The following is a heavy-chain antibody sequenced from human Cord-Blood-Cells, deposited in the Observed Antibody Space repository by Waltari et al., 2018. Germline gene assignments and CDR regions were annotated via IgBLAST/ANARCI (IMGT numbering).Heavy chain of an antibody. V-gene: IGHV1-24*01. CDR1: GYTLTELS. Sequence: QVQLVQSGAEVKKPGASVKVSCKVSGYTLTELSMHWVRQAPGKGLEGMGGFDPEDGETIYAQKFQGRVTMTEDTSTDTAYMELSSLRSEDTAVYYCATDRGKYYDFWSGYYSWFDYWGQGTLVTVSS. CDR2: FDPEDGET. D-gene: IGHD3-3*01. CDR3: ATDRGKYYDFWSGYYSWFDY. J-gene: IGHJ4*02.